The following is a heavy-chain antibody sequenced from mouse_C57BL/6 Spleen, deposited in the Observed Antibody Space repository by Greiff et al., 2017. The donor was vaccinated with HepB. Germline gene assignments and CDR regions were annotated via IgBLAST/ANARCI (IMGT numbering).Heavy chain of an antibody. CDR1: GFTFSDYG. V-gene: IGHV5-17*01. J-gene: IGHJ2*01. D-gene: IGHD1-1*01. Sequence: EVQVVESGGGLVKPGGSLKLSCAASGFTFSDYGMHWVRQAPEKGLEWVAYISSGSSTIYYADTVKGRFTISRDNAKNTLFLQMTSLRSEDTAMYYCARPGDYYGSSYPDYWGQGTTLTVSS. CDR3: ARPGDYYGSSYPDY. CDR2: ISSGSSTI.